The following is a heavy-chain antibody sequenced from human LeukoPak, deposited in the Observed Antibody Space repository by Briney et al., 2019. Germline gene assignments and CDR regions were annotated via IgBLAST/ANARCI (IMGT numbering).Heavy chain of an antibody. CDR1: GFTFSSYW. V-gene: IGHV3-7*01. Sequence: GGSLRLSCAASGFTFSSYWMTWVRQAPGKGLEWVANIKQDGSEKYYVDSVKGRFTISRDNAKNSLYLQISSLRAEDTAVYYCASPKTSYSISSSFDYWGQGTLVTVSS. CDR3: ASPKTSYSISSSFDY. CDR2: IKQDGSEK. J-gene: IGHJ4*02. D-gene: IGHD6-13*01.